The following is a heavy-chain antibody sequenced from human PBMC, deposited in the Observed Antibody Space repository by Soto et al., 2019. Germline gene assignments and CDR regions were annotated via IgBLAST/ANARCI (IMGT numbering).Heavy chain of an antibody. V-gene: IGHV3-15*01. D-gene: IGHD4-17*01. J-gene: IGHJ4*02. CDR2: IKSKTDGGTT. CDR1: GFTFSNAW. Sequence: PGGSLRLSCAASGFTFSNAWMSWVRQAPGKGLEWVGRIKSKTDGGTTDYAAPVKGRFTISRDDSKNTLYLQMNSLKTEDTAVYYCITTETDYDEVYFDYCGQGTLVPVSS. CDR3: ITTETDYDEVYFDY.